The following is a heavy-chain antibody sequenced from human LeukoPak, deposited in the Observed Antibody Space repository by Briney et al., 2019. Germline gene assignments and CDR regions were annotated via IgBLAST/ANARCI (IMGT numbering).Heavy chain of an antibody. CDR2: ISSSSSTI. Sequence: PGGSLRLSCAASGFTFSSYSMNWVRQAPGKGLEWVSYISSSSSTIYYADSVKGRFTISRDNAKNSLYLQMNSLRAEDTAVYYCAKGPRVDYQRVWFDPWGQGTLVTVSS. J-gene: IGHJ5*02. D-gene: IGHD2-2*01. V-gene: IGHV3-48*01. CDR3: AKGPRVDYQRVWFDP. CDR1: GFTFSSYS.